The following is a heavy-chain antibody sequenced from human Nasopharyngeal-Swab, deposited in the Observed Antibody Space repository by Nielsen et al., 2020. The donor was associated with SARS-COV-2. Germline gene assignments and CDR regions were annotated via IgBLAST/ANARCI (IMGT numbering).Heavy chain of an antibody. Sequence: SETLSLTCTVSGDSINNYYWSWIRQPPGKGLEWIGYIYYSGSTNYNPSLKSRLTISVDTSKNQFSLKLSSVTAADTAVYYCARQEGKYYDGRGRGMDVWGQGTTVTVSS. D-gene: IGHD3-22*01. CDR2: IYYSGST. V-gene: IGHV4-59*08. J-gene: IGHJ6*02. CDR3: ARQEGKYYDGRGRGMDV. CDR1: GDSINNYY.